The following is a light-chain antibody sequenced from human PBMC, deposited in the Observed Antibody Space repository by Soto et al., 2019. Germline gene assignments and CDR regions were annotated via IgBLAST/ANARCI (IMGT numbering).Light chain of an antibody. J-gene: IGKJ1*01. CDR1: QSVSSSY. CDR2: GAS. CDR3: QQYGSSPT. V-gene: IGKV3-20*01. Sequence: ENVLTQSPGTLSLSPGERATLSCRASQSVSSSYLAWYQQKPGQAPRLLIYGASSRATGIPDRFSGSGSGTDFTLTISRLEPEYFAVYYCQQYGSSPTFGPGTKVEIK.